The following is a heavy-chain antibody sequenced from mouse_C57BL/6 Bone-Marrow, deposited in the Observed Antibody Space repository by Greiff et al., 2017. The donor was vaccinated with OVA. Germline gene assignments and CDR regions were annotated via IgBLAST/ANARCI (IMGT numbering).Heavy chain of an antibody. CDR1: GYTFTSYW. V-gene: IGHV1-55*01. CDR3: AREGFYYGGFDY. J-gene: IGHJ2*01. D-gene: IGHD1-1*02. CDR2: IYPGSGST. Sequence: VQLQQPGAELVKPGASVKLSCKASGYTFTSYWITWVKQRPGQGLEWIGDIYPGSGSTNYNEKFKSKATLTVDTSSSTAYMQLNSLTSEDSAVYYCAREGFYYGGFDYWGQGTTLTVSS.